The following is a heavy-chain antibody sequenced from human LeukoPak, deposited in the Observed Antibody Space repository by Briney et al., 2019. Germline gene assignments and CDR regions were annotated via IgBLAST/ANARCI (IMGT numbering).Heavy chain of an antibody. J-gene: IGHJ4*02. Sequence: ASVKVSCKASGYTFTGYYMHWVRQAPGQGLEWMGWINPNSGGTNYAQKFQGRVTMTRDTSISTAYMELRRLRSDDTAVYYCARDRGIAAAGDNDLDYWGQGTLVTVSS. CDR2: INPNSGGT. CDR1: GYTFTGYY. D-gene: IGHD6-13*01. CDR3: ARDRGIAAAGDNDLDY. V-gene: IGHV1-2*02.